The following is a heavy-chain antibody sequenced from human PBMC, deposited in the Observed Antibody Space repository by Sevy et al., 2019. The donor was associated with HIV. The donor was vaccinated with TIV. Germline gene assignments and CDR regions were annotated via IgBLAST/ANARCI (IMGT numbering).Heavy chain of an antibody. D-gene: IGHD3-22*01. Sequence: ASVKVSCKASGYTFTSYAMHWVRQAPGQRLEWMGWINAGNGNTKYSQKFQGRVTITRDTSANTAYMELSSLRSEDTAVYYCARLTDRNYYYYGMDVWGQGTTVTVSS. CDR2: INAGNGNT. J-gene: IGHJ6*02. V-gene: IGHV1-3*01. CDR1: GYTFTSYA. CDR3: ARLTDRNYYYYGMDV.